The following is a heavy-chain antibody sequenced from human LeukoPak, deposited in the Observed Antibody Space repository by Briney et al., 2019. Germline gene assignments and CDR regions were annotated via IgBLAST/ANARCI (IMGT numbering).Heavy chain of an antibody. J-gene: IGHJ6*03. CDR1: GGTFSSYA. V-gene: IGHV1-69*05. Sequence: SSVKVSCKASGGTFSSYAISWVRQAPGQGLEWMGGIIPIFGTANYAQKFQGRVTITTDESTSTAYMELSSLRSEDTAVYYCARSIAARLERYYYYMDVWGKGTTVTVSS. CDR3: ARSIAARLERYYYYMDV. CDR2: IIPIFGTA. D-gene: IGHD6-6*01.